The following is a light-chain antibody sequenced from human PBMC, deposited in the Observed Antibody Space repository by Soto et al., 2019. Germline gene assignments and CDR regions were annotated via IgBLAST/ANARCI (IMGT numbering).Light chain of an antibody. CDR3: QSSDTSLSGCV. Sequence: QSALTQPPSVSGAPGQRVTISCTGGSSNIGAGYDVHWYQQLPGTAPKLLIYGDNNRPAGVPDRFSGSKSGTSASLAITGLQAEDEADYYCQSSDTSLSGCVFGTGTKVTVL. V-gene: IGLV1-40*01. J-gene: IGLJ1*01. CDR1: SSNIGAGYD. CDR2: GDN.